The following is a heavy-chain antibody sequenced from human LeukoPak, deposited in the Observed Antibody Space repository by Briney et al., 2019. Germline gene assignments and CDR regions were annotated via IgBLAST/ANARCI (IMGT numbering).Heavy chain of an antibody. CDR1: GFTFVDHA. J-gene: IGHJ3*01. CDR2: ITWSGSTM. CDR3: AKDSLSHCGTNCDGAFDF. V-gene: IGHV3-9*01. Sequence: GRSLRLSCAASGFTFVDHAMHWVRQAPGNRLEWVSGITWSGSTMAYADSVTARFTIPRDNTKHSLFLPMNSLRSEDTALPYFAKDSLSHCGTNCDGAFDFWGQGTMVTVST. D-gene: IGHD1-1*01.